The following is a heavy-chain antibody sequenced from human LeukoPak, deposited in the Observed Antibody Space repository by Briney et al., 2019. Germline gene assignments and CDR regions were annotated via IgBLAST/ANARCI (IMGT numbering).Heavy chain of an antibody. V-gene: IGHV4-30-2*01. Sequence: PSETLSLTCTVSGYAIISGGFSWNWIRQPPGKGLEWIGCIYDRGPAHYNPSLKSRFTISVDRPRNQFFLNVTSLTAADTAVYYCARSRQASGLFSSWGQGTLVVVSS. CDR2: IYDRGPA. CDR3: ARSRQASGLFSS. J-gene: IGHJ5*02. CDR1: GYAIISGGFS. D-gene: IGHD3-10*01.